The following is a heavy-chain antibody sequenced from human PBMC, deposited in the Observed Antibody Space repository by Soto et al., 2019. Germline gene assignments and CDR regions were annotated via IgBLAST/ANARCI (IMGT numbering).Heavy chain of an antibody. Sequence: SSETLSLTCTLPGSSISRSSYYRAWVRHPPGKGLEWIGSIYYSGRTYYNPSLKSQVTISVDTSKNQFSLKLSSVTAADTAVYYCARHTPAISISDHWGQGTLVTVS. J-gene: IGHJ4*02. V-gene: IGHV4-39*01. CDR2: IYYSGRT. CDR1: GSSISRSSYY. CDR3: ARHTPAISISDH. D-gene: IGHD2-15*01.